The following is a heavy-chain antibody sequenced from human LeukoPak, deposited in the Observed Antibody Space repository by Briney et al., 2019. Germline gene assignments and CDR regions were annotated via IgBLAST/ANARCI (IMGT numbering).Heavy chain of an antibody. V-gene: IGHV3-23*01. Sequence: GGSLRLSCAASGFTFRTYAMSWVRQAPGKGLEWVSGISGSGGSTYYADPVKGRFTISRDNSKNTLHLQMNSLRAEDTAVYYCAKDFDGHYFDGSGYYQYQPDYWGQGTLVTVSS. J-gene: IGHJ4*02. CDR3: AKDFDGHYFDGSGYYQYQPDY. CDR2: ISGSGGST. D-gene: IGHD3-22*01. CDR1: GFTFRTYA.